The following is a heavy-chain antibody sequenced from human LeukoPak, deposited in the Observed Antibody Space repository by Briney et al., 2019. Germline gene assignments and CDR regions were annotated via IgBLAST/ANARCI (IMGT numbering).Heavy chain of an antibody. J-gene: IGHJ3*02. CDR2: ISHSGST. Sequence: PSETLSLTCVVSGSSISSGSYSWSWIRQPPGKGLEWIGYISHSGSTYYNPSLKSRVTISIDKPKNRFSLELTSVTAADTAVYYCARDNGGTRDAFDIWGQGTMVTVSS. V-gene: IGHV4-30-2*01. CDR1: GSSISSGSYS. CDR3: ARDNGGTRDAFDI. D-gene: IGHD2-15*01.